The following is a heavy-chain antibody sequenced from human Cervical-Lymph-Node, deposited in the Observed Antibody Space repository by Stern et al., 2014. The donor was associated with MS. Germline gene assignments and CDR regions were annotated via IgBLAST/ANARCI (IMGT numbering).Heavy chain of an antibody. CDR2: INADNGHT. J-gene: IGHJ4*02. CDR3: ARVADSSYLPDY. Sequence: VQLVQSGAEVKKPGASVKISCQALGYTFVYYAIHWVRQAPGQRPEWMGWINADNGHTEYSRTFQDRVTISRDTSASTAYMEVFRLRSADTAVYYCARVADSSYLPDYWGQGTLITVSS. D-gene: IGHD3-22*01. CDR1: GYTFVYYA. V-gene: IGHV1-3*01.